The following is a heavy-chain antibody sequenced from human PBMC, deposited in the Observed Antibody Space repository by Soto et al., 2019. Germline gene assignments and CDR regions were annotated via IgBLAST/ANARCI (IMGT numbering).Heavy chain of an antibody. D-gene: IGHD3-3*01. J-gene: IGHJ4*02. CDR2: IYYRGNT. Sequence: PSETLSLTCTVSGGCISSYYGSWSGQSPGKGLEWIGCIYYRGNTNYNPSIKSIVTMSINTSKNQLSLRLTSVTAAVTAVDSCARGRTVTIFGVLSQYFLDNWGPGALVTVSS. CDR3: ARGRTVTIFGVLSQYFLDN. V-gene: IGHV4-59*01. CDR1: GGCISSYY.